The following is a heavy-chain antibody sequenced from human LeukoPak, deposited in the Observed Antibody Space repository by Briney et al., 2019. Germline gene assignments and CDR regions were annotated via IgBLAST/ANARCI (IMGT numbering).Heavy chain of an antibody. CDR1: GYSFTSYW. V-gene: IGHV5-51*01. CDR3: ARGYYYFDY. J-gene: IGHJ4*02. D-gene: IGHD3-22*01. CDR2: IYPRDSHP. Sequence: GKSLKISCKGSGYSFTSYWIGWVRQMPGKGLEWMGIIYPRDSHPRYSPSFQGQVTISTDKSISTAYLQWSSLKASDTAMYYCARGYYYFDYWGQGTLVTVSS.